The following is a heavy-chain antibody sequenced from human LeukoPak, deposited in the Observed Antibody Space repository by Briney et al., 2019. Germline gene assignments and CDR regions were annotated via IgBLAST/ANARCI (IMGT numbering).Heavy chain of an antibody. V-gene: IGHV1-46*01. CDR1: GYTFTSYY. CDR3: ARTVSWSSSHPEEYLDY. D-gene: IGHD6-13*01. J-gene: IGHJ4*02. CDR2: INPSGGST. Sequence: ASVKVSCKASGYTFTSYYMHWVRQAPGQGLEWMGIINPSGGSTSYAQKFQGRVTMTRDTSTSTVYMELSSLRSEDTAVYYCARTVSWSSSHPEEYLDYWGQGTLVTVSS.